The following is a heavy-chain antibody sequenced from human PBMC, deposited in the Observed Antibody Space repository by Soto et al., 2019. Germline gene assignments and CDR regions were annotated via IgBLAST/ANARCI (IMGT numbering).Heavy chain of an antibody. J-gene: IGHJ4*02. CDR1: GFTFSSYG. CDR3: AKEDAAVLEY. Sequence: QVQLVESGGGVVQPGRSRRLSCAASGFTFSSYGMHWVRQAPGKGLEWVAVISYDGSNKYYADSVKGRFTISRDNSKNTRYLQMNSLRAEDTAVYYCAKEDAAVLEYWGKGTLVTVSS. D-gene: IGHD5-18*01. CDR2: ISYDGSNK. V-gene: IGHV3-30*18.